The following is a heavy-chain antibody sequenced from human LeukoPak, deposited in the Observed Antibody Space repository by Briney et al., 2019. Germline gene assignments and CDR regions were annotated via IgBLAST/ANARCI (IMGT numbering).Heavy chain of an antibody. Sequence: SGGSLRLSCVVSGIPFSDYYMNCIRQAPGKGLEWISYISSSSSYTDYADSVKGRFTISRDNAQNALFLQMNSLRVEDTAVYYCAAGTAADYWGQGTLVTVSS. CDR2: ISSSSSYT. CDR3: AAGTAADY. D-gene: IGHD6-13*01. J-gene: IGHJ4*02. CDR1: GIPFSDYY. V-gene: IGHV3-11*03.